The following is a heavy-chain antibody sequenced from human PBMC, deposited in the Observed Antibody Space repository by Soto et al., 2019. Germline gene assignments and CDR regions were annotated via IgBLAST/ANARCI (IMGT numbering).Heavy chain of an antibody. V-gene: IGHV4-4*02. D-gene: IGHD2-8*01. CDR2: IYHSGST. Sequence: NPSETLSLTCAVSSGSMSSSNWWSWVRQPPGKGLEWIGEIYHSGSTNYNPSLKSRVTISVDKSKNQFSLKLSSVTAADTAVYYCARSSYATHYYYYMDVWGKGTTVTVSS. J-gene: IGHJ6*03. CDR1: SGSMSSSNW. CDR3: ARSSYATHYYYYMDV.